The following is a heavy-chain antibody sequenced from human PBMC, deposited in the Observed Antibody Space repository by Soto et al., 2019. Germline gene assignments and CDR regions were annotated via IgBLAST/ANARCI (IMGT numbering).Heavy chain of an antibody. J-gene: IGHJ3*02. Sequence: GGSLRLSCAASGFTFSSYAMSWVRQAPGKGLEWVSAISGSGGSTYYADSVKGRFTISRDNSKNTLYLQMNSLRAEDTAVYYCAKETGTGYYYGSSGSGFDIWGQGTMVTVSS. D-gene: IGHD3-22*01. CDR1: GFTFSSYA. CDR2: ISGSGGST. CDR3: AKETGTGYYYGSSGSGFDI. V-gene: IGHV3-23*01.